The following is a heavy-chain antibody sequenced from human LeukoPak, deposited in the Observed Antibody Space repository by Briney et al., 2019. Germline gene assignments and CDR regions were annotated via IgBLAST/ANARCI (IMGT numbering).Heavy chain of an antibody. CDR2: IYSSGHT. D-gene: IGHD6-19*01. CDR1: GGSISGYY. J-gene: IGHJ5*01. V-gene: IGHV4-59*01. CDR3: ARGERLGLDS. Sequence: PSETLSLTCTVSGGSISGYYWSWIRQPPGKGLEWVGYIYSSGHTNYNPSLKSRVTISGDTSKNQFSLRLISATAADTAVYYCARGERLGLDSWGQGTLVAVSS.